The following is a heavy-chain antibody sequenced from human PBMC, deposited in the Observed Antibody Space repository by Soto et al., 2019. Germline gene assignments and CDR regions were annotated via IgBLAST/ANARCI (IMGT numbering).Heavy chain of an antibody. CDR3: AKDLGSGYGLWFGESADY. J-gene: IGHJ4*02. Sequence: GGSLRLSCAASGFTFSSYGMHWVRQAPGKGLEWVAVISYDGSNKYYADSVKGRFTISRDNSKNTLYLQMNSLRAEDTAVYYCAKDLGSGYGLWFGESADYWGQGTLVTVSS. D-gene: IGHD3-10*01. CDR2: ISYDGSNK. V-gene: IGHV3-30*18. CDR1: GFTFSSYG.